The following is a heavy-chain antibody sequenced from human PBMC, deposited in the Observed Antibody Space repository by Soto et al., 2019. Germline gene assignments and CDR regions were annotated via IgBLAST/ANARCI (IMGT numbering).Heavy chain of an antibody. CDR3: ARFPGYSSSWYWFDP. Sequence: SETLSLTCTVSGGSISSYYWSWIRQPPGKGLEWIGYIYYSGSTNYNPSLKSRVTISVDTSKNQFSLKLSSVTAADTAVYYCARFPGYSSSWYWFDPWGQGTLVTVSS. D-gene: IGHD6-13*01. V-gene: IGHV4-59*01. J-gene: IGHJ5*02. CDR1: GGSISSYY. CDR2: IYYSGST.